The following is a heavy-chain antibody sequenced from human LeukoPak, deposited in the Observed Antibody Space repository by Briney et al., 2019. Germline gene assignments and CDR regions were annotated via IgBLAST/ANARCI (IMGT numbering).Heavy chain of an antibody. J-gene: IGHJ4*02. V-gene: IGHV2-5*08. CDR1: GGSISSGGYY. D-gene: IGHD6-19*01. CDR3: AHSFTLYSSGWSVYYFDY. Sequence: TLSLTCTVSGGSISSGGYYWSWIRQPPGKALEWLALIYWDDDKRYSPSLKSRLTITKDTSKNQVVLTMTNMDPVDTATYYCAHSFTLYSSGWSVYYFDYWGQGTLVTVSS. CDR2: IYWDDDK.